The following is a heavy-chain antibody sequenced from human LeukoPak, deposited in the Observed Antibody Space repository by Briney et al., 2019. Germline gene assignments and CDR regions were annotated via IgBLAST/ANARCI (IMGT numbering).Heavy chain of an antibody. Sequence: PSEPLSLTCAVYGGSFSGYYWSWIRQPPGKGLEWIGEINHSGSTNYNPSLKSRATISVDTSKNQFSLKLSSATAADTAVYYCSREGEGPYGYLHYWGQGTLVIVSS. J-gene: IGHJ4*02. CDR1: GGSFSGYY. CDR2: INHSGST. V-gene: IGHV4-34*01. D-gene: IGHD4-17*01. CDR3: SREGEGPYGYLHY.